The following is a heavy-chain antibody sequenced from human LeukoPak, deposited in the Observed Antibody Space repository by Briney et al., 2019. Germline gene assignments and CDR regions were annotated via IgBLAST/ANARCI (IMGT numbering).Heavy chain of an antibody. V-gene: IGHV1-2*02. CDR3: ARDKALYYFDY. CDR1: GYTFTGYY. J-gene: IGHJ4*02. CDR2: INPNSGGT. Sequence: ASVKVSCKASGYTFTGYYMHWVRQAPGQGREWMGWINPNSGGTNYAQKFQGRVTMTRDTSISTPYMELSRLRSDDTAVYYCARDKALYYFDYWGQGTLVTVSS.